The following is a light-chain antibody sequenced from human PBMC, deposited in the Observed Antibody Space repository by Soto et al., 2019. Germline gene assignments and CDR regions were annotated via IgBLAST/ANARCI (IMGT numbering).Light chain of an antibody. CDR2: RTD. J-gene: IGLJ3*02. V-gene: IGLV1-47*01. Sequence: QSVLTQPPSVSGTPGQRVTLSCSGISSNVGSNFVYWYQQFPGTAPKLLIYRTDQRPSGVPDRFSASKPGTSASLAISGLRSDDEADYDCAAWDNSLRWVFGGGTKLTVL. CDR1: SSNVGSNF. CDR3: AAWDNSLRWV.